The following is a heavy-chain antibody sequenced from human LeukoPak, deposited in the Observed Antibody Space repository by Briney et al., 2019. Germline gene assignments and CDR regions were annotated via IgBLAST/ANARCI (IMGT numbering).Heavy chain of an antibody. CDR3: AKSRSGSANWALQIFDN. J-gene: IGHJ4*02. CDR2: ISGSGQNT. Sequence: AGGSLRLSCAASGFTFTSYGLSWVRQSPGKGLDWVSAISGSGQNTHYADSVKGRFIISKDNSKKTLDLQMNSLRAEDTAVYFCAKSRSGSANWALQIFDNWGQGTLVTVSS. CDR1: GFTFTSYG. D-gene: IGHD1-1*01. V-gene: IGHV3-23*01.